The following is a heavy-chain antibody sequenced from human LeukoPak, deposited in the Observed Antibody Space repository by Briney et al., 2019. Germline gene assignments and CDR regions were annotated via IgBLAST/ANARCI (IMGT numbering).Heavy chain of an antibody. CDR2: INPNSGGT. CDR3: ARTMIVVGHQFDY. J-gene: IGHJ4*02. Sequence: ASVKVSCKASGYTFTGYYMHWVRQAPGQGLEWMGWINPNSGGTNYAQKFQGRVTMTRDTSISTAYMELRRLRSDDTAVYYCARTMIVVGHQFDYWGQGTLVTVSS. V-gene: IGHV1-2*02. D-gene: IGHD3-22*01. CDR1: GYTFTGYY.